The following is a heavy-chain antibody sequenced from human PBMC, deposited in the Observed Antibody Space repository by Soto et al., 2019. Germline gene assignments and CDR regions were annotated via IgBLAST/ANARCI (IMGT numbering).Heavy chain of an antibody. D-gene: IGHD3-10*01. J-gene: IGHJ5*02. V-gene: IGHV4-34*01. CDR2: INHSGST. Sequence: KPSETLSLTCAVYGGSFSGYYWSWIRQPPGKGLEWIGEINHSGSTNYNPSLKSRVTISVDTSKNQFSLKLSSVTAADTAVYYCARTPYYYGSGRPRWFDPWGQGTLVTVSS. CDR3: ARTPYYYGSGRPRWFDP. CDR1: GGSFSGYY.